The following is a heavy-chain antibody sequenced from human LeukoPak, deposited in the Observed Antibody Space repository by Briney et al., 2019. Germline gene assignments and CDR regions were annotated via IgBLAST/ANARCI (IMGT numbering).Heavy chain of an antibody. J-gene: IGHJ4*02. D-gene: IGHD3/OR15-3a*01. Sequence: ASVKVSCKASGYTFTNYALNWVRQAPGQGLEWMGWINTNTVNPTYAQGFTGRFVFSLDTSVSTAYLQISSLKAEDTAVYYCARGTSGLVTTNDNWGQGTLVTVSS. CDR1: GYTFTNYA. CDR2: INTNTVNP. CDR3: ARGTSGLVTTNDN. V-gene: IGHV7-4-1*02.